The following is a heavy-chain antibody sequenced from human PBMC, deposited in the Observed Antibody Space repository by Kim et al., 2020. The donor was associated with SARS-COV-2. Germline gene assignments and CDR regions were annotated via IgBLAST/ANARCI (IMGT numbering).Heavy chain of an antibody. J-gene: IGHJ6*02. V-gene: IGHV3-74*01. CDR1: GFTFSSYW. CDR3: ARVVAVAVHQDSYYGMDV. Sequence: GGSLRLSCAASGFTFSSYWMHWVRQAPGKGLVWVSRINSDGSSTSYADSVKGRFTISRDNAKNTLYLQMNSLRAEDTAVYYCARVVAVAVHQDSYYGMDVWGQGTTVTVSS. CDR2: INSDGSST. D-gene: IGHD6-19*01.